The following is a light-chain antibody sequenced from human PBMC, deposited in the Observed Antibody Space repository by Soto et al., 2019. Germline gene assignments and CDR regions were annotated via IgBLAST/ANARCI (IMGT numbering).Light chain of an antibody. Sequence: QSVLTQPRSVSGSPGQSVTISCTGSSRDVGGYDYVSWYQQHPGKAPKVMIYDVSQRPSGVPDRFSGSKSGNTASLTISGLQAEDEADYYCCSYAGSYTYGFGSGTKLTVL. CDR2: DVS. V-gene: IGLV2-11*01. CDR3: CSYAGSYTYG. CDR1: SRDVGGYDY. J-gene: IGLJ1*01.